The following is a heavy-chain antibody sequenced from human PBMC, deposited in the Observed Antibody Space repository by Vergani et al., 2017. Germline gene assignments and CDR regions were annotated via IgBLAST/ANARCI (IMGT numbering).Heavy chain of an antibody. V-gene: IGHV3-30*01. CDR2: ISYDGSNK. CDR3: AREHAKWELLYAFDI. D-gene: IGHD1-26*01. J-gene: IGHJ3*02. CDR1: GFTFSSYA. Sequence: VQLVESGGGVVQPGRSLRLSCAASGFTFSSYAMHWVRQAPGKGLEWVAVISYDGSNKYYADSVKGRFTISRDNSKNTLYLQMNSLRAEDTAVYYCAREHAKWELLYAFDIWGQGTMVTVSS.